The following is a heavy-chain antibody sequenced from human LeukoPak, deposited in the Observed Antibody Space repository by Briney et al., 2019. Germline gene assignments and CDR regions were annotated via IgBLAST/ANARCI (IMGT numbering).Heavy chain of an antibody. J-gene: IGHJ6*03. D-gene: IGHD6-25*01. V-gene: IGHV1-2*02. Sequence: ASVKVSCKASGYTFTGYYMRWVRQAPGQGLEWMGWINPNSGGTNYAQKFQGRVTMTRDTSISTAYMELSRLRSDDTAVYYCARVPEAGNYYYYYMDVWGKGTTVTVSS. CDR1: GYTFTGYY. CDR2: INPNSGGT. CDR3: ARVPEAGNYYYYYMDV.